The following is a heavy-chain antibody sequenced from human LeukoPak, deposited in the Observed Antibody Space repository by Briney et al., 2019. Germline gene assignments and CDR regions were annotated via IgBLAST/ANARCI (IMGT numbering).Heavy chain of an antibody. J-gene: IGHJ4*02. D-gene: IGHD1-26*01. CDR1: GYTFTSYA. Sequence: ASVKVSCKASGYTFTSYAMNWVRQAPGQGLEWMGWINTNTGNPTYAQGFTGRFVFSLDTSVSTAYLQISSLKAEDTAAYYCAREGTPMDSGSYARAGDYWGQGTLVTVSS. CDR3: AREGTPMDSGSYARAGDY. V-gene: IGHV7-4-1*02. CDR2: INTNTGNP.